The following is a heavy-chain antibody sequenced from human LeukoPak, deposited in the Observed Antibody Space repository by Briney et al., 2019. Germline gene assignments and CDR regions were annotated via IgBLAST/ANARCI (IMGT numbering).Heavy chain of an antibody. V-gene: IGHV3-64D*06. J-gene: IGHJ4*02. CDR2: ISTSGGST. CDR3: VKDLLTGYYPFDY. CDR1: GFRFSSYA. Sequence: PGGSLRLSCSASGFRFSSYAMHWVRQAPGKGLEYVSAISTSGGSTYYADSVKGRFTISSDNSKNTLYLQISSLRAEDTAVYYCVKDLLTGYYPFDYWGQGTLVTVSS. D-gene: IGHD3-9*01.